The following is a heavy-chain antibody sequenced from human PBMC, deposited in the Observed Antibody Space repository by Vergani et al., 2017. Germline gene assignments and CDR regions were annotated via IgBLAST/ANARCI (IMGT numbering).Heavy chain of an antibody. D-gene: IGHD3-3*01. Sequence: EVELVESGGGLVQPGGSLRLSCAASGFTFNEYWMHWARQVPGKGLVWVSGMNGDGDTISYADSVKGRFTISRDNAKNKLFLQMNSLRAEDTAVYYCARARKFRFGVVWENWFDPWGQGTLVTVSS. J-gene: IGHJ5*02. CDR1: GFTFNEYW. CDR2: MNGDGDTI. V-gene: IGHV3-74*01. CDR3: ARARKFRFGVVWENWFDP.